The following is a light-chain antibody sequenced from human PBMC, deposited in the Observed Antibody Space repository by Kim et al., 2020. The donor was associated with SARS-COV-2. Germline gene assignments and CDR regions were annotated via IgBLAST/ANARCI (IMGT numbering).Light chain of an antibody. V-gene: IGKV1-5*01. CDR1: QSIGTW. J-gene: IGKJ1*01. CDR2: DAS. Sequence: SASVGDRVPITCRASQSIGTWLAWYQQKPGKAPKFLIYDASTLESGVPSTFSGSGSGTEFTLTISSLRPDDFATYYCQQYDTSWTFGQGTKVDIK. CDR3: QQYDTSWT.